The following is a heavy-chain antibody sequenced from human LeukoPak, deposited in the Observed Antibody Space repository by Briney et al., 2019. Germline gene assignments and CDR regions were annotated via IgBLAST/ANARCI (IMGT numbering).Heavy chain of an antibody. CDR1: GFTFSSYA. CDR2: ISGSGIGT. CDR3: AKDGGYDSGDSDY. J-gene: IGHJ4*02. D-gene: IGHD3-10*01. V-gene: IGHV3-23*01. Sequence: PGGALRLSCAASGFTFSSYAMSWVRQAPGEGLEWVSTISGSGIGTYYADSLNGRFTMSRDNSKNTLYLQTNSLRAEDTAVYYCAKDGGYDSGDSDYWGQGTLVTVSS.